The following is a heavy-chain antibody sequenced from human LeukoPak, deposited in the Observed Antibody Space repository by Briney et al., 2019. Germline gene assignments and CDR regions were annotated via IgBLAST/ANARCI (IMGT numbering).Heavy chain of an antibody. CDR2: IWYDGSNK. CDR3: ARVGDIGPSYYYYGMDV. CDR1: GFTFSSYG. Sequence: PGGSLRLSCAASGFTFSSYGMHWVRQAPAKGLEWVAVIWYDGSNKYYADSVKGRFTISRDNSKNTLYLQMNSLRAEDTAVYYCARVGDIGPSYYYYGMDVWGQGTTVTVSS. V-gene: IGHV3-33*01. J-gene: IGHJ6*02.